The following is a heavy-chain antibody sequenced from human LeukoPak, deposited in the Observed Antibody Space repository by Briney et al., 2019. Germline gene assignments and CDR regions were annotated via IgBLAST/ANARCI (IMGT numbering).Heavy chain of an antibody. CDR2: INPNSGGT. Sequence: ASVKVSCKASGYTFTGYYMHWVRQAPGQGLEWMGWINPNSGGTNYAQKFQGRVTTTRDTSISTAYMELSRLRSDDTAVYYCARVYNWNYVWFDPWGQGTLVTVSS. CDR3: ARVYNWNYVWFDP. CDR1: GYTFTGYY. D-gene: IGHD1-7*01. J-gene: IGHJ5*02. V-gene: IGHV1-2*02.